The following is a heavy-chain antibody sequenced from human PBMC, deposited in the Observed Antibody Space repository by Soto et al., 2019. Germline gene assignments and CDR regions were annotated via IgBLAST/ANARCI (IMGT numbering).Heavy chain of an antibody. CDR1: GGTFSSYA. V-gene: IGHV1-69*01. CDR2: IIPIFGTA. J-gene: IGHJ3*02. Sequence: QVQLVQSGAEVKKPGSSVKVSCKASGGTFSSYAISWVRQAPGQGLEWMGGIIPIFGTANYAQKFQGRVTITADESTSTAYMELISLRSEDTAVYYCARDRTRIVVVIPTPDAFDIWGQGTMVTVSS. CDR3: ARDRTRIVVVIPTPDAFDI. D-gene: IGHD3-22*01.